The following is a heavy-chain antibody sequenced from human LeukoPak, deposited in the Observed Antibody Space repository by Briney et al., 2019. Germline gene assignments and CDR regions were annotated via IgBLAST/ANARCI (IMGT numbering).Heavy chain of an antibody. CDR1: GGSISSYY. Sequence: PSETLSLTSTVSGGSISSYYWSWIRQPPGKGLEGIGYIYYTGSTNYNPSLKSRITISVDTSKNQFSLTLSSVTAADTAVYYCARGGYYGSGNDFRFDPWGQGTLVTVSS. CDR2: IYYTGST. D-gene: IGHD3-10*01. V-gene: IGHV4-59*01. J-gene: IGHJ5*02. CDR3: ARGGYYGSGNDFRFDP.